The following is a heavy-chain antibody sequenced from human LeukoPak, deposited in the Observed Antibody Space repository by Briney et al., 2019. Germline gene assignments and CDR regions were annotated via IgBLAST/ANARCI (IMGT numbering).Heavy chain of an antibody. CDR1: GGSISSGGYY. J-gene: IGHJ4*02. V-gene: IGHV4-31*03. D-gene: IGHD1-14*01. CDR3: ARERPDWGSFNY. Sequence: PSETLSLTCTVSGGSISSGGYYWSWIRQHPGKGLEWIGYIYYSGSTYYNPSLKSRVTISVDTSKNQFSLKLSSVTAADTAVYYWARERPDWGSFNYGGQETLVTVSS. CDR2: IYYSGST.